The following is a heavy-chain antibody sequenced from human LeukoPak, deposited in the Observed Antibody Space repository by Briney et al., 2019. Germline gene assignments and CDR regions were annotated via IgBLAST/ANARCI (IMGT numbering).Heavy chain of an antibody. CDR1: GGSISSSSYY. Sequence: SETLSLTCTVSGGSISSSSYYWGWIRQPPGKGLEWIGSIYYSGSTYYNPSLKSRVTISVDTSKNQFSLKLSSVTAADTAVYYCAREDRAAFDIWGQGAMVTVSS. CDR3: AREDRAAFDI. CDR2: IYYSGST. J-gene: IGHJ3*02. V-gene: IGHV4-39*07. D-gene: IGHD1-14*01.